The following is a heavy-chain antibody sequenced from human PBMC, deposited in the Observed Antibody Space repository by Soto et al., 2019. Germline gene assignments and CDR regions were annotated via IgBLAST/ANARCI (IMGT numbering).Heavy chain of an antibody. CDR2: SHHGGGT. CDR3: ARVLSLGSTWYFDY. D-gene: IGHD6-13*01. CDR1: ASSIADASY. J-gene: IGHJ4*02. Sequence: SETLSLTCTVSASSIADASYWGWIRQPPGKGLEWIGSSHHGGGTYYNPSLKSRVTISVDPSKNQLSLKLTSVVAADAAVYYCARVLSLGSTWYFDYWGRGTQVTVSS. V-gene: IGHV4-38-2*02.